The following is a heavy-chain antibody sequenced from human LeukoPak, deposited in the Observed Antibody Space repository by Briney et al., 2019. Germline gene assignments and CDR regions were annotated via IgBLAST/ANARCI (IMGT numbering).Heavy chain of an antibody. CDR3: AREEYYDFWSGYYPFDP. V-gene: IGHV1-2*02. J-gene: IGHJ5*02. CDR1: GYTFTGYY. Sequence: GASVKVSCKASGYTFTGYYMHWVRQAPGQGLEWMGWINPNSGGTNCAQKFQGRVTMTRDTSISTAYMELSRLRSDDTAVYYCAREEYYDFWSGYYPFDPWGQGTLVTVSS. D-gene: IGHD3-3*01. CDR2: INPNSGGT.